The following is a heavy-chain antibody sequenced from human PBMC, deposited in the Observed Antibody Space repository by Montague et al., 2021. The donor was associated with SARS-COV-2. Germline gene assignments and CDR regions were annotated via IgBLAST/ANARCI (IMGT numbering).Heavy chain of an antibody. CDR2: IYISGST. V-gene: IGHV4-4*07. CDR3: ARDLIVYDYVWGSYRPYGMDV. CDR1: GGSISSYY. Sequence: SETLSLTCTVSGGSISSYYWSWIQQPAGKGLEWIGRIYISGSTNYNPSLKSRVTMSVDTSKNQFSLKLSSVTAADTAVYYCARDLIVYDYVWGSYRPYGMDVWGQGTTVTVSS. D-gene: IGHD3-16*02. J-gene: IGHJ6*02.